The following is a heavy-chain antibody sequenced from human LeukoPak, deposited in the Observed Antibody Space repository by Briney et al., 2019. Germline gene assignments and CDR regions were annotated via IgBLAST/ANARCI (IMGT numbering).Heavy chain of an antibody. D-gene: IGHD6-19*01. CDR2: DSFNGGVQ. J-gene: IGHJ2*01. Sequence: PGGSLRLSCAASGFAFNTYGMQWVRQAPGKGLEWVAVDSFNGGVQYYADSVRGRFTISRDNSKNTLYLQKNSLRADDTAIYYCAKSMTLQWRGFFDLWGRGTHVTVSS. CDR1: GFAFNTYG. V-gene: IGHV3-30*18. CDR3: AKSMTLQWRGFFDL.